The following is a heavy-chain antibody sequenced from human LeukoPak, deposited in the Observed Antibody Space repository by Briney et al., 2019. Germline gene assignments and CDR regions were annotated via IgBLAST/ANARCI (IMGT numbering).Heavy chain of an antibody. V-gene: IGHV4-4*07. Sequence: SETLSLTCTVSGGSISSYYWSWLRQSAGKGLEWIGRIYSSGSTNYNPSFTSRVTMLVDTSKNQFSLRLSSVTAADTAVYYCARDPRAVDVWGQGTTVTVSS. CDR2: IYSSGST. CDR1: GGSISSYY. J-gene: IGHJ6*02. CDR3: ARDPRAVDV.